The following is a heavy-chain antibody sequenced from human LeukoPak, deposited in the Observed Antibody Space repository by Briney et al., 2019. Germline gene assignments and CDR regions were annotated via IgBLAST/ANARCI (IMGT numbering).Heavy chain of an antibody. V-gene: IGHV4-39*01. CDR2: IYYSGST. CDR1: GGSISSSNYY. CDR3: ARRYCSGDSCGMYFDY. D-gene: IGHD2-15*01. J-gene: IGHJ4*02. Sequence: SETLSLTCPVSGGSISSSNYYWGWIRQPPGKGLEWIGSIYYSGSTYYSPSLKSRVTISVDTSKNQFSLKLSSVTAADTAVYYCARRYCSGDSCGMYFDYWGQGTLVTVSS.